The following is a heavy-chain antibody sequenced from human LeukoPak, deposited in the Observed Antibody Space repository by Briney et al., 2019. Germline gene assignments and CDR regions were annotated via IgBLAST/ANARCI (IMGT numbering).Heavy chain of an antibody. Sequence: ASVKDSCKASGYTFTGYYMHWVRQAPGQGLEWMGRINPNSGGTNYAQKFQGRVTMTRDTSISTAYMELSRLRSDDTAVYYCARITTRTGKWLGDYWGQGTLVTVSS. CDR1: GYTFTGYY. J-gene: IGHJ4*02. V-gene: IGHV1-2*06. CDR2: INPNSGGT. D-gene: IGHD4-11*01. CDR3: ARITTRTGKWLGDY.